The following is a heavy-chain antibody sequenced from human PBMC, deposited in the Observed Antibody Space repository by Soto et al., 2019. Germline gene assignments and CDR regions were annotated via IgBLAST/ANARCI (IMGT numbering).Heavy chain of an antibody. CDR2: ISGSGGST. D-gene: IGHD2-2*01. Sequence: GGSLRLSCAASGFTFSSYAMSWVRQAPGKGLEWVSAISGSGGSTYYADSVKGRFTISRDNSKNTLYLQMNSLRAEDTAVYYCAKGHCSSTSCYLPYHYYYYGMDVWGQATTVTVSS. V-gene: IGHV3-23*01. J-gene: IGHJ6*02. CDR3: AKGHCSSTSCYLPYHYYYYGMDV. CDR1: GFTFSSYA.